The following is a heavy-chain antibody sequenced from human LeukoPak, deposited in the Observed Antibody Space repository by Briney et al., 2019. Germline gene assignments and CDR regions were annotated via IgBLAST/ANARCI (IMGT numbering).Heavy chain of an antibody. D-gene: IGHD1-14*01. J-gene: IGHJ5*02. CDR3: ARHAEPSAPLGNWFDP. CDR1: GGSISSGGYY. Sequence: SQTLSLTCTVSGGSISSGGYYWSWIRQHPGKGLEWIGYIYYSGSTYYNPSLKSRVTISVDTSKNQFSLKLSSVSTPDTSVYYCARHAEPSAPLGNWFDPWGQGTLVTVSS. CDR2: IYYSGST. V-gene: IGHV4-31*03.